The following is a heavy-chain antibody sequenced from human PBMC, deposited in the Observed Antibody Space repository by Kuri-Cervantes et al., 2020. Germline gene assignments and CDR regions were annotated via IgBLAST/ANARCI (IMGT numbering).Heavy chain of an antibody. J-gene: IGHJ4*02. V-gene: IGHV3-74*03. D-gene: IGHD4-23*01. CDR1: GFTFSGYW. CDR2: INGDGSNT. CDR3: ARDYGSNFFDY. Sequence: GESLKISCAASGFTFSGYWMNWVRQTPGNGLVWVSFINGDGSNTMYADSVKGRFTISRDNSKNTLYLQVNSLRAEDTAVYYCARDYGSNFFDYWGQGTLVTVSS.